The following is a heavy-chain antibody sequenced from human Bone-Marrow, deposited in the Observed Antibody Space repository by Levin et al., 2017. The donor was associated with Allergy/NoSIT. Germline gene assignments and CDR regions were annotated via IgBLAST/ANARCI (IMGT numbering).Heavy chain of an antibody. CDR3: AKDRGGPRRASPFDY. J-gene: IGHJ4*02. V-gene: IGHV3-23*01. CDR2: ISGSGGST. Sequence: GGSLRLSCAASGFTFSSYAMSWVRQAPGKGLEWVSAISGSGGSTYYADSVKGRFTISRDNSKNTLYLQMNSLRAEDTAVYYCAKDRGGPRRASPFDYWGQGTLVTVSS. CDR1: GFTFSSYA. D-gene: IGHD3-10*01.